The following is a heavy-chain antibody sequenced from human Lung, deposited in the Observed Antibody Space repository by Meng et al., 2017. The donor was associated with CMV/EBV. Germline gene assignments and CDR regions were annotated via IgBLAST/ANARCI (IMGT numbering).Heavy chain of an antibody. D-gene: IGHD3-3*01. CDR1: GCTFSSYA. CDR2: IIPIFGTA. CDR3: ARDRGTIFGVDFDY. J-gene: IGHJ4*02. Sequence: SVNVSCKASGCTFSSYAISWVRQAPGRGLEWMGGIIPIFGTANYAQKFQGRVTITTDESTSTAYMELSSLRSEDTAVYYFARDRGTIFGVDFDYWGQGTLVTVSS. V-gene: IGHV1-69*05.